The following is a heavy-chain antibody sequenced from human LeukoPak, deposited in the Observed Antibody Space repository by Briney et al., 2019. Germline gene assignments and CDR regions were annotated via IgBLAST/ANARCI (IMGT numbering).Heavy chain of an antibody. V-gene: IGHV1-69*05. CDR3: AKGRSGSFAIDYYYYMDV. CDR2: IIPIFGTA. J-gene: IGHJ6*03. Sequence: ASVKVSCKASGGTFSSYAISWVRQAPGQGLEWMGGIIPIFGTANYAQKFQGRVTITTDGSTSTAYMELSSLRSEDTAVYYCAKGRSGSFAIDYYYYMDVWGKGTTVTVSS. CDR1: GGTFSSYA. D-gene: IGHD3-10*01.